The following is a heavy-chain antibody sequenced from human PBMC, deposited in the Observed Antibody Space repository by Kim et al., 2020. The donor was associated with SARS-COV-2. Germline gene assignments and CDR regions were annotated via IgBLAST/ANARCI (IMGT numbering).Heavy chain of an antibody. CDR2: IWYDGSNK. Sequence: GGSLRLSCAASGFTFSSYGMHWVRQAPGKGLEWVAVIWYDGSNKYYADSVKGRFTISRDNSKNTLYLQMNSLRAEDTAVYYCARDWARREQLSLKYWGQGTLVTVSS. J-gene: IGHJ4*02. CDR3: ARDWARREQLSLKY. V-gene: IGHV3-33*01. CDR1: GFTFSSYG. D-gene: IGHD6-6*01.